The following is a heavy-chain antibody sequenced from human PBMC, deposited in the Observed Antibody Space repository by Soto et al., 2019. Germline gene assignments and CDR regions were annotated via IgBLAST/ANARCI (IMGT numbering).Heavy chain of an antibody. Sequence: QEQLQESGPGLVKPSQTLSLTCTVSGGSISSGGYYWSWIRQHPGQGLEWRGYIYSSGSTYSNPSLMILVTIAVDTSKNQFSLKLSSVIAADTAVYYCACGHMVRFNWCQGTLVTVSS. CDR2: IYSSGST. V-gene: IGHV4-31*01. D-gene: IGHD3-10*01. CDR1: GGSISSGGYY. CDR3: ACGHMVRFN. J-gene: IGHJ4*02.